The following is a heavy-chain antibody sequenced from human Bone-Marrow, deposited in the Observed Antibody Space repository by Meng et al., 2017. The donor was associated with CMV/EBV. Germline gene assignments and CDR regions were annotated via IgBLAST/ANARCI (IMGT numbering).Heavy chain of an antibody. V-gene: IGHV1-2*02. Sequence: QVQRVQAGAEVKEPGASVKVSWKASGYTVTDYYIHWVRQAPGQWLEWMGWINPNDDTNYAQNFQGRVTMTRDMSINTVYMELSRLTSDDTAVYYCARSSGWSRFDYWGLGTLVTVSS. CDR3: ARSSGWSRFDY. CDR2: INPNDDT. CDR1: GYTVTDYY. D-gene: IGHD6-19*01. J-gene: IGHJ4*02.